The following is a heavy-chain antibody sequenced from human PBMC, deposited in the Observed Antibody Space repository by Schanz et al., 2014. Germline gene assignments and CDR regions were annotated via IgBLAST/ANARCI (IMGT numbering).Heavy chain of an antibody. D-gene: IGHD5-18*01. CDR3: AKDAENTAMITDYFDY. J-gene: IGHJ4*02. CDR1: GFTFSSYA. CDR2: ISWNSGTI. Sequence: EVQLLESGGGLVQPGGSLRLSCAASGFTFSSYAMHWVRQAPGKGLEWVSVISWNSGTIGYADSVKGRFTISRDNAKNSLYLQMNSLRAEDTALYYCAKDAENTAMITDYFDYWGQGALVTVSS. V-gene: IGHV3-9*01.